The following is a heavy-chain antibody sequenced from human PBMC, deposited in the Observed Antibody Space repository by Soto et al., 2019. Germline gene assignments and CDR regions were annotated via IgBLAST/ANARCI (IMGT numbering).Heavy chain of an antibody. V-gene: IGHV4-59*01. J-gene: IGHJ4*02. CDR3: AGMTGYSTTYYANYYIAF. Sequence: QVQLQESGPGLVKPSETLSLTCTVSGGSMNHYYWSWIRQPPGQGLEWIGYVFHSGTANYNPSLKSRLDSSLDTSKNQFSLRVISVTAAGTAVYYCAGMTGYSTTYYANYYIAFWGQGTLVSVSS. CDR2: VFHSGTA. CDR1: GGSMNHYY. D-gene: IGHD6-13*01.